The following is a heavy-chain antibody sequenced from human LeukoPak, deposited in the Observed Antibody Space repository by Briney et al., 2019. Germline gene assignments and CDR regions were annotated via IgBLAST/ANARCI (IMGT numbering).Heavy chain of an antibody. J-gene: IGHJ5*02. CDR1: GGFISSGGYY. D-gene: IGHD5-12*01. Sequence: PSETLSLTCTVSGGFISSGGYYWSWIRQPPGKGLEWIGYIYHSGSTYYNPSLKSRVTISVDTSKNQFSLKLSSVTAADTAVYYCARGVVATIKGGNWFDPWGQGTLVTVSS. CDR2: IYHSGST. CDR3: ARGVVATIKGGNWFDP. V-gene: IGHV4-30-2*05.